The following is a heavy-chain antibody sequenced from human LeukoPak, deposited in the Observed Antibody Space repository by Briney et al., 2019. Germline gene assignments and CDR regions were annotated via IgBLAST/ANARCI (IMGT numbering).Heavy chain of an antibody. V-gene: IGHV3-23*01. CDR2: ISPSGDRT. CDR1: GFTFSSYA. D-gene: IGHD3-22*01. J-gene: IGHJ4*02. CDR3: AIMHGYYDGSGFWVQ. Sequence: GRSLRLSCAASGFTFSSYAMSWVRQAPGKGLEWVSFISPSGDRTSNADSAEGRFTISRDNTRNTLYLQMNSLRDEDTGVYYCAIMHGYYDGSGFWVQWGQGTLVTVSS.